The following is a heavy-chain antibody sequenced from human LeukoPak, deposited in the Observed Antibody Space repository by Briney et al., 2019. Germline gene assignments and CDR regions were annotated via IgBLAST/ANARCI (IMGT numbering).Heavy chain of an antibody. V-gene: IGHV1-24*01. J-gene: IGHJ2*01. CDR1: GYTLTELS. Sequence: GASVKVSCKVSGYTLTELSMHCVRQAPGKGLEWMGGFDPEDGETIYAQKFQGRVTMTEDTSTHTAYMELSSLRSEDTAVYYCATKTAPPGGWYFDLWGRGTLVTVSS. CDR2: FDPEDGET. CDR3: ATKTAPPGGWYFDL. D-gene: IGHD2-21*02.